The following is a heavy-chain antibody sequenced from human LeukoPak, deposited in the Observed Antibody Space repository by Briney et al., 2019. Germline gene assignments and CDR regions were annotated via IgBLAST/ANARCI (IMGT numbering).Heavy chain of an antibody. J-gene: IGHJ4*02. D-gene: IGHD1-26*01. Sequence: PGGSLRLSCAASGFTVSSNYMSWVRQAPGKGLEWVSVIYSGGITSYADSVKGRFTISRDNSKNMLYLQMNSLRAEDTAVYYCAKVPIVGAKPGGVYWGQGTLVTVSS. CDR2: IYSGGIT. CDR1: GFTVSSNY. CDR3: AKVPIVGAKPGGVY. V-gene: IGHV3-66*01.